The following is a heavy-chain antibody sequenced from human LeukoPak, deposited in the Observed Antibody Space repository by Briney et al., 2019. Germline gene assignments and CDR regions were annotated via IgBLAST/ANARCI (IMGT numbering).Heavy chain of an antibody. J-gene: IGHJ6*02. V-gene: IGHV3-23*01. CDR1: GFTFSSYA. Sequence: GGSLRLSCAASGFTFSSYAMSWVRQAPGKGLEWVSGISGSGSTTYYADSVKGRFTISRDNSKNTLDLQMNSLRAEDTAEYYCAKVIKTGTRLPWGYGLDAWGQGTTVTVSS. CDR3: AKVIKTGTRLPWGYGLDA. CDR2: ISGSGSTT. D-gene: IGHD7-27*01.